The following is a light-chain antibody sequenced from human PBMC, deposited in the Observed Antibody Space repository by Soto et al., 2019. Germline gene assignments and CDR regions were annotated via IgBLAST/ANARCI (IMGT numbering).Light chain of an antibody. J-gene: IGKJ1*01. Sequence: EIVMTQSPATLSVSPGERATLSCRASQSVNINLAWYQQQPGQAPRLLIYGASTRFPGIPARFSGSGSGTEFSLTISSLQSEDSAVYYCQQYSRWPTWTFGQGTKVEIK. V-gene: IGKV3-15*01. CDR3: QQYSRWPTWT. CDR2: GAS. CDR1: QSVNIN.